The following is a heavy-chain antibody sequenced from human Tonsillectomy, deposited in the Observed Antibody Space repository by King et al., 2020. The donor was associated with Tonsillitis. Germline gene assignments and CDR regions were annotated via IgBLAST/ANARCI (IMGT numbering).Heavy chain of an antibody. CDR1: GGSFSNYY. Sequence: VQLQQWGAGLLKPSETLSLTCAVSGGSFSNYYWSWIRQPPGRGLEWIGEINHSGSTNYNPSLKSRVTISVDTSKNQFSLKVRSVTAADTAVYYCARAPRSSPYPGRGSPRALDIWGQGTKVTVSS. V-gene: IGHV4-34*01. CDR2: INHSGST. D-gene: IGHD2-2*01. CDR3: ARAPRSSPYPGRGSPRALDI. J-gene: IGHJ3*02.